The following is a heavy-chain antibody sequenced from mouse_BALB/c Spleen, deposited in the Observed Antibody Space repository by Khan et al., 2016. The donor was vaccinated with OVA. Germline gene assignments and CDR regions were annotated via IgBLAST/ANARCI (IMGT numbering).Heavy chain of an antibody. CDR3: ARIAYYYDSEGFAY. CDR1: GFTFSTYG. Sequence: EVELVESGGDVVKPGGSLKLSCAASGFTFSTYGMSWVRQTPDKRLEWVATVSTGGHYTYYPDTVKGRFTISRDNAKNTLYLQMSSLKSEDTAIFYCARIAYYYDSEGFAYWGQGTLVTVSA. V-gene: IGHV5-6*01. CDR2: VSTGGHYT. J-gene: IGHJ3*01. D-gene: IGHD1-1*01.